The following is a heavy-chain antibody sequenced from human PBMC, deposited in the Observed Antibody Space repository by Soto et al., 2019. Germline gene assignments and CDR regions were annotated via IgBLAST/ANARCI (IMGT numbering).Heavy chain of an antibody. CDR1: GFTFSSYA. Sequence: PGGSLRLSCAASGFTFSSYAMSWVRQAPGKGLEWASAISGSGGSTYYADSVKGRFTISRDNSKNTLYLQMNSLRAEDTAVYYCAKDLEGGSYNGAYFDYWGQGTLVTVSS. CDR3: AKDLEGGSYNGAYFDY. D-gene: IGHD1-26*01. J-gene: IGHJ4*02. V-gene: IGHV3-23*01. CDR2: ISGSGGST.